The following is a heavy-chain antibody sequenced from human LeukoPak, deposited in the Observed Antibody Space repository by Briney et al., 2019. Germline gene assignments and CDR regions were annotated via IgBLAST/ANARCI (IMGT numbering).Heavy chain of an antibody. CDR3: AKDGRIAVAGWVDC. CDR1: GGSISSSSYY. D-gene: IGHD6-19*01. Sequence: PSETLSLTCTVSGGSISSSSYYWGWIRQPPGKGLEWIGSIYYTGTTYYNPSLKSRVSISLDTSNNQFSLNLSSVTAADTAVYYCAKDGRIAVAGWVDCWGQGTLVTVSS. V-gene: IGHV4-39*07. CDR2: IYYTGTT. J-gene: IGHJ5*01.